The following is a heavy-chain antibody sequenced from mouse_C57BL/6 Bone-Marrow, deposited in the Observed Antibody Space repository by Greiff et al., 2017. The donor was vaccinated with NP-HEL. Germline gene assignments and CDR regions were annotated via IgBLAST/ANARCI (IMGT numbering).Heavy chain of an antibody. CDR1: GYAFTNYL. D-gene: IGHD1-1*01. CDR2: INPGSGGT. Sequence: VKLQESGAELVRPGTSVKVSCKASGYAFTNYLIEWVKQRPGQGLEWIGVINPGSGGTNYNEKFKGKATLTADKSSSTAYMQLSSLTSEDSAVYFCARRENLLLQVYFDYWGQGTTLTVSS. V-gene: IGHV1-54*01. CDR3: ARRENLLLQVYFDY. J-gene: IGHJ2*01.